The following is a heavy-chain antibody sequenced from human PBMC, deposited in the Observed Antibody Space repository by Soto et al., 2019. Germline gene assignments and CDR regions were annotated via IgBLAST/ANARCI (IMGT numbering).Heavy chain of an antibody. CDR3: AKQVTPHSSGWPDAFDI. D-gene: IGHD6-19*01. CDR1: GFTFSSYG. Sequence: QVQLVESGGGVVQPGRSLRLSCAVSGFTFSSYGMHWVRQAPGKGLEWVAVISYDGSNKYNADSVKGRFTISRDNSTNTLHLQMNSLRAEDTAVYYCAKQVTPHSSGWPDAFDIWGQGTMVSVSS. CDR2: ISYDGSNK. J-gene: IGHJ3*02. V-gene: IGHV3-30*18.